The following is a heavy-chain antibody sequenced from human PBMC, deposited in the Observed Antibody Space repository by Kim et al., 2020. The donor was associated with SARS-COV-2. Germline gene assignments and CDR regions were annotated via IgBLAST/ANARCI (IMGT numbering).Heavy chain of an antibody. CDR1: GFTFSPYA. D-gene: IGHD6-25*01. Sequence: GGSLRLSCVASGFTFSPYAVHWVRQAPGKGLEYASAISSDGGSTFYANSVKDRFTISRDNSKNTVYLQMGSLRAEDTAVYYCARVGAASAYDMWGQGTMV. J-gene: IGHJ3*02. CDR2: ISSDGGST. CDR3: ARVGAASAYDM. V-gene: IGHV3-64*01.